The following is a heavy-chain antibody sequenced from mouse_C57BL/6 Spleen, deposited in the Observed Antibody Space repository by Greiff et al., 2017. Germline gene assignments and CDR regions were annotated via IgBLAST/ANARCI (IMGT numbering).Heavy chain of an antibody. CDR2: IYPGDGDT. CDR3: ARKGDSSGYEFFAY. Sequence: QVQLQQSGAELVKPGASVKISCKASGYAFSSYWMNWVKQRPGKGLEWIGQIYPGDGDTTYNGKFKGKATLTADKSSSTAYMQLSSLTSADSAVYFCARKGDSSGYEFFAYWGQGTLVTDSA. J-gene: IGHJ3*01. D-gene: IGHD3-2*02. V-gene: IGHV1-80*01. CDR1: GYAFSSYW.